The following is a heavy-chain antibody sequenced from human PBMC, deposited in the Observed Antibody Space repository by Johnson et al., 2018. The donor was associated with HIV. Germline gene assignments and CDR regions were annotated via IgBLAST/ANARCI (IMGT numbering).Heavy chain of an antibody. CDR3: TTAIVIDAFDI. D-gene: IGHD3-16*02. CDR1: GFTFNSYG. V-gene: IGHV3-33*01. CDR2: IWYDGSNK. J-gene: IGHJ3*02. Sequence: QVQLVESGGGVVQPGRSLRLSCAASGFTFNSYGMHWVRQAPGKGLEWVAVIWYDGSNKYYADSVKGRFTISRDNSKNTLYLQINSLKTDDTGVYYCTTAIVIDAFDIWGQGTMVTVSS.